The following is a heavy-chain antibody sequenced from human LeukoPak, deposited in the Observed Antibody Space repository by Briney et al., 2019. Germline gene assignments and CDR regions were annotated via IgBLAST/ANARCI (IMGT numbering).Heavy chain of an antibody. J-gene: IGHJ4*02. D-gene: IGHD3-22*01. CDR3: ASWDSSGYYMAFDY. Sequence: PGGSLRLSCAASGFTFSDYGMSWIRQAPGKGLEWVSYISISGTTIYYADSVKGRFTISRDNAKNSLYLQMNSLRAEDTAVYYCASWDSSGYYMAFDYWGQGTLVTVSS. V-gene: IGHV3-11*04. CDR1: GFTFSDYG. CDR2: ISISGTTI.